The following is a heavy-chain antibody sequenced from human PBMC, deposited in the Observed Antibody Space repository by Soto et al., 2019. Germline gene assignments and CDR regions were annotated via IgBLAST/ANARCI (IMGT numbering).Heavy chain of an antibody. Sequence: QVQLVQSGAEVKKPGSSVKVSCKDSVGTFSSYTISWVRQAPGQGLEWMGRIIPILGIANYAQKFQGRVTITADKSTSTAYTELSRLRSEDTAVYYCARVTTSIVVVPAADAFDIWGQGTMVTVSS. CDR3: ARVTTSIVVVPAADAFDI. J-gene: IGHJ3*02. D-gene: IGHD2-2*01. V-gene: IGHV1-69*02. CDR1: VGTFSSYT. CDR2: IIPILGIA.